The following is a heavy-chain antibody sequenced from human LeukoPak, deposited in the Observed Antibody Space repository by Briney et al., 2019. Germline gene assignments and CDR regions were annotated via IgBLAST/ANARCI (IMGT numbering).Heavy chain of an antibody. CDR3: ARGPKYDFLSGYPYYFDY. CDR2: IYPGDSDT. J-gene: IGHJ4*02. CDR1: GYSFTSYW. Sequence: GESLKISCKGSGYSFTSYWIGWVRQMPGKGLEWMGIIYPGDSDTRYSPSFQGQVTISADKSISTAYLQWSSLKASDTAMYYCARGPKYDFLSGYPYYFDYWGQGTLVTVSS. D-gene: IGHD3-3*01. V-gene: IGHV5-51*01.